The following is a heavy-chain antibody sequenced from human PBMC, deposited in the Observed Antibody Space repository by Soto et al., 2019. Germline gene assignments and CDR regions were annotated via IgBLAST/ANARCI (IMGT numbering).Heavy chain of an antibody. D-gene: IGHD4-17*01. V-gene: IGHV3-15*07. CDR2: IKSKADGGTT. J-gene: IGHJ4*02. CDR3: TSLYYGH. CDR1: EFTFANAC. Sequence: LILSCAASEFTFANACINWVRQAPGKGLEWVGRIKSKADGGTTDYAAPVKGRFTISRDESQNTLYLQMNSLKTEDTAVYYCTSLYYGHWGQGTLVTVSS.